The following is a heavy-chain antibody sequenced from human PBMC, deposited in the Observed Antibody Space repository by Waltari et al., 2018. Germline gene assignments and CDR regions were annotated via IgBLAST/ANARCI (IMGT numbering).Heavy chain of an antibody. CDR2: INHREST. D-gene: IGHD2-2*01. J-gene: IGHJ5*02. CDR1: GGSFSGYY. Sequence: QVQLQQWGAGLLKPSETLSLTCAVYGGSFSGYYWSWIRQPPGKGLEWIGEINHRESTNYNPSLRVQVTRSVDTSKNQFSLRLSSVTAADTAVYYCARAPGGGSSPRRFDPWGQGTLVTVSS. CDR3: ARAPGGGSSPRRFDP. V-gene: IGHV4-34*01.